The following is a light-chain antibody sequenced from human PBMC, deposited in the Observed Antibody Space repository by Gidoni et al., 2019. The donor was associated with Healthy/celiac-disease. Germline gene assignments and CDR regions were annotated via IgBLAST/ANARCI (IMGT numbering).Light chain of an antibody. CDR2: AAS. V-gene: IGKV1-39*01. CDR3: QQSYSTFRT. Sequence: DIQMTQSPSSLSASVGDRVTITCRASQSISSYLNWYQQKPGKATKLLIYAASSLPSGVPSRFSGSGSGTDFTLTISSLQPEDFATYYCQQSYSTFRTFGQGTKVEIK. J-gene: IGKJ1*01. CDR1: QSISSY.